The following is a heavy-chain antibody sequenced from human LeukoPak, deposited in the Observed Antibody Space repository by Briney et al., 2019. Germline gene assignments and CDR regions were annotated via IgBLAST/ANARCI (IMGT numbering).Heavy chain of an antibody. CDR2: IDPSGTYT. V-gene: IGHV3-23*01. Sequence: GGSLRLPCAASGFTFRNYAMSWVRQAPGKGLEWVSGIDPSGTYTYYADSVKGRFTISRDNSKNTLYLQLDSLRAEDTAAYYCAKGPERSDRGYSDYWGQGTLVTVSS. D-gene: IGHD1-14*01. CDR3: AKGPERSDRGYSDY. J-gene: IGHJ4*02. CDR1: GFTFRNYA.